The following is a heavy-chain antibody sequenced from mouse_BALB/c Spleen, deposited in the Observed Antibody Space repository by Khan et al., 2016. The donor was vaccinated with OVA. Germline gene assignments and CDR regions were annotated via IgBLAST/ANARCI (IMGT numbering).Heavy chain of an antibody. V-gene: IGHV1-4*01. CDR3: ARIYYDYDGYYAMDY. J-gene: IGHJ4*01. D-gene: IGHD2-4*01. CDR1: GYTFTSYT. CDR2: INPSSAYT. Sequence: QVRLQQSGAELARPGASVKMSCKASGYTFTSYTMHWVKQRPGQGLEWIGYINPSSAYTNYNQKFKDKATLTADKSSSTAYMQLSSLTSEDSAVYYCARIYYDYDGYYAMDYWGQGTSVTVSS.